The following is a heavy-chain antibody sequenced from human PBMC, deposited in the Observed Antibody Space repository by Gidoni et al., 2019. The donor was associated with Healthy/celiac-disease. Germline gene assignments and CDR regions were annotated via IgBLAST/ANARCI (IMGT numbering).Heavy chain of an antibody. D-gene: IGHD4-17*01. CDR2: IRQDGSNK. CDR1: GFTCSSYW. J-gene: IGHJ4*02. CDR3: ARGSDNDYGDYVGYDY. Sequence: EVQLVESGGGLVQPGGSLRLSCAASGFTCSSYWMSWVRQAPGKGLEWVANIRQDGSNKSFVGSVKSRFTTSRDNAKNSLYLQMNSLRAEDTAVNYCARGSDNDYGDYVGYDYWGQGTLVTVSS. V-gene: IGHV3-7*01.